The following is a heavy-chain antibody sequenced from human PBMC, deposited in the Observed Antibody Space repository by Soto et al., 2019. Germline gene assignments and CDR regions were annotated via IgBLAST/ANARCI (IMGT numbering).Heavy chain of an antibody. Sequence: QVQLVQSGAEVKKPGASVRVSCKASGYTFNTYDINWVRQATGQGLEWMGWMNPKSGYTGSAQKFQGRVTMTRDTSKRQAYLDLSRLTSEDTAVYYCARVNGDPDYWGQGTLVTVSS. CDR3: ARVNGDPDY. CDR1: GYTFNTYD. D-gene: IGHD4-17*01. V-gene: IGHV1-8*01. J-gene: IGHJ4*02. CDR2: MNPKSGYT.